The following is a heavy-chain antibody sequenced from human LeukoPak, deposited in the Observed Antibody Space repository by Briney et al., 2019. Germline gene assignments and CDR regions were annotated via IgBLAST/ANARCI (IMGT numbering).Heavy chain of an antibody. CDR1: GGSFSGYY. V-gene: IGHV4-34*01. J-gene: IGHJ4*02. D-gene: IGHD4-17*01. CDR3: ARGLKWDYVETRLWNY. CDR2: INHSGST. Sequence: SETLSLTCAVYGGSFSGYYWSWIRQPPGKGLEWIGEINHSGSTNYNPSLKSRVTISADTSKNQFSLRLSSVTAADTAVYYRARGLKWDYVETRLWNYWGQGTLVTVSS.